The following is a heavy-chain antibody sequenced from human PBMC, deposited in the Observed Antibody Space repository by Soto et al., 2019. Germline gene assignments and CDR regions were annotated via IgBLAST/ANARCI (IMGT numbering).Heavy chain of an antibody. V-gene: IGHV3-23*01. J-gene: IGHJ4*02. CDR3: AKIQKYFDIYFDY. CDR2: ISTTGGGT. Sequence: PGGSLRLSCAASGFTFDNYGMSWVRQAPGKGPEWVSSISTTGGGTYYADSVKGRFTISRDNSKNTVYLEMNTLRAEDTAVYYCAKIQKYFDIYFDYWGPGTLVTV. CDR1: GFTFDNYG. D-gene: IGHD3-22*01.